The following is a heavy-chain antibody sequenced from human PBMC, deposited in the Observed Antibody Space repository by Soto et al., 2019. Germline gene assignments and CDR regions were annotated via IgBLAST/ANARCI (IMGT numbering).Heavy chain of an antibody. J-gene: IGHJ4*02. D-gene: IGHD5-18*01. CDR1: GFTFSSYS. CDR2: ISSSSSYI. CDR3: ARDQPGYSYGYGLGY. Sequence: EVQLVESGGGLVKPGGSLRLSCAASGFTFSSYSMNWVRQAPGKGLEWVSSISSSSSYIYYADSVKSRFTISRANAQNSLSLPMHSLRADDTAVYYCARDQPGYSYGYGLGYWGQGTLVTVSS. V-gene: IGHV3-21*01.